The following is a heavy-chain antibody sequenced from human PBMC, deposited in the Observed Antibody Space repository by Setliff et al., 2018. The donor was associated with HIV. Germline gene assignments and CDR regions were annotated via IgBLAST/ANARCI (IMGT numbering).Heavy chain of an antibody. CDR2: ISDSGTT. V-gene: IGHV4-59*08. CDR1: GGSISPYY. Sequence: PSETLTLTCTVSGGSISPYYWSWIRQPPGKGLEWIAWISDSGTTNYNPSLKSRVTISVDTPKNQFSLKLSSVTAADAAVYYCASGNHNAYEIWGQGTMVTVSS. CDR3: ASGNHNAYEI. J-gene: IGHJ3*02.